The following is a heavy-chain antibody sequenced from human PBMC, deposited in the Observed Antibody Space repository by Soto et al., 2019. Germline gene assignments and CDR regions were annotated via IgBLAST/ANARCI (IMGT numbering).Heavy chain of an antibody. CDR2: IIPLFGTT. CDR3: AAELGFGKLSVV. CDR1: GDTFKNCV. J-gene: IGHJ6*02. V-gene: IGHV1-69*01. Sequence: QVQVVQSGVEVRRPGSSVKVSCKASGDTFKNCVISWVRQAPGQGLEWMGGIIPLFGTTDFAQRFQGRLTITTDESTTTAYMVLSRLRSEDTATYYCAAELGFGKLSVVWGQGTTVIVSS. D-gene: IGHD3-10*01.